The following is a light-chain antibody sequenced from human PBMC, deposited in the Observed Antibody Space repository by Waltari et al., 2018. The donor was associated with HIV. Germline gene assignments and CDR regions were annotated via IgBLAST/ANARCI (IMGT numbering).Light chain of an antibody. J-gene: IGLJ2*01. CDR3: QSADSSGTRREV. Sequence: SYELTQPPSVSVSPGQTARITCSGDALPKQYAYWYQQKPGQAPVLVIYKDSERPSGIPERFSGSSSGTTVTLTISGVQAEDEADYYCQSADSSGTRREVFGGGTKLTVL. CDR2: KDS. V-gene: IGLV3-25*03. CDR1: ALPKQY.